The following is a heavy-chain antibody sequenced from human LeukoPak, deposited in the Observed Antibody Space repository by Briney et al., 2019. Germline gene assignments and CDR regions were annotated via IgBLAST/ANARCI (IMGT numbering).Heavy chain of an antibody. J-gene: IGHJ2*01. D-gene: IGHD4-23*01. V-gene: IGHV3-66*01. CDR1: GFTFSSYE. CDR3: ARGQDLSGGAPNWYFDL. Sequence: PGGSLRLSCSASGFTFSSYEMNWVRQAPGKGLEWVSTIYSGGRTYYADSVKGRFTISRDNSKNTLYLQMNSLRAEDTAVYYCARGQDLSGGAPNWYFDLWGRGTLVTVSS. CDR2: IYSGGRT.